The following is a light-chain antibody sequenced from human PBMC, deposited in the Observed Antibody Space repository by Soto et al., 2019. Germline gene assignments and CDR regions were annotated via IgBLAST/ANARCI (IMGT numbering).Light chain of an antibody. CDR2: GAS. CDR3: QQYGSSPRT. CDR1: QDIRKD. J-gene: IGKJ1*01. Sequence: AIQMTQSPSSLSASVGDRVTITCRASQDIRKDLAWYQQKPGKAPQILIYGASTLQTGVASRFSGSGSATDFTLTISSLQPEDSAAYYCQQYGSSPRTFGQGTKVEIK. V-gene: IGKV1-6*01.